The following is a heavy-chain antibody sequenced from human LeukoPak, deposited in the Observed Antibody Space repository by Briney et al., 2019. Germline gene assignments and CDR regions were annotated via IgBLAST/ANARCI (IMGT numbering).Heavy chain of an antibody. D-gene: IGHD3-16*01. CDR3: ARELFRHYEWSQRGFDF. CDR2: INAATGDT. Sequence: PGASVNVSCMTSGYNFNDYYVNGVRQIPGQAYEWLGWINAATGDTKFAEKFQDRVTLTRDSSVNTAYMDLRSLTSDDAAIYYCARELFRHYEWSQRGFDFWGQGTLVTVSS. CDR1: GYNFNDYY. V-gene: IGHV1-2*02. J-gene: IGHJ4*02.